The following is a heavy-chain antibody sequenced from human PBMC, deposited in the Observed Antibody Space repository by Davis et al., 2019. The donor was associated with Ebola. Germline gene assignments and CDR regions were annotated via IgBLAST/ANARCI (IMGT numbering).Heavy chain of an antibody. Sequence: GESLKISCAASGFTFSSYGMHWVRQAPGKGLEWVAVISYDGSNKYYADSVKGRFTISRDNSKNTLYLQMNSLRAEDTAVYYCAKDSGGYDFWSGYHLNWFDPWGQGTLVTVSS. J-gene: IGHJ5*02. V-gene: IGHV3-30*18. CDR3: AKDSGGYDFWSGYHLNWFDP. D-gene: IGHD3-3*01. CDR1: GFTFSSYG. CDR2: ISYDGSNK.